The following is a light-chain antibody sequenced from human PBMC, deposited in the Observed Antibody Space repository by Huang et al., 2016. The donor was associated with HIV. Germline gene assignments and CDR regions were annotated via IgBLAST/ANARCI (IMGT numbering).Light chain of an antibody. CDR2: DAS. J-gene: IGKJ4*01. V-gene: IGKV3D-20*01. Sequence: EIVLTQTPATLSLSQGELVTLSCGASQSVPGNHLAWYQKKPGLAPRLLIYDASNRATDIPDRFRGSGSGTDFTLTISRLEPEDFAVYYCQQYGSTPLTFGGGTKVEI. CDR1: QSVPGNH. CDR3: QQYGSTPLT.